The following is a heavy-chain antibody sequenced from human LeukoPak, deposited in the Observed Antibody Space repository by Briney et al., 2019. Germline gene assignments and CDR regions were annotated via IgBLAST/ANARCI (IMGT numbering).Heavy chain of an antibody. V-gene: IGHV3-21*01. CDR3: AREISSSTSFDY. CDR2: ISSGSTYI. J-gene: IGHJ4*02. Sequence: GGSLRLSCAASGFSFSSYSMNWVRQAPGKGLEWVSSISSGSTYIYYADSVKGRFTISRDNAKNSLYLQVSTLSAEDTAVYYCAREISSSTSFDYWGQGTLVTVSS. D-gene: IGHD2-2*01. CDR1: GFSFSSYS.